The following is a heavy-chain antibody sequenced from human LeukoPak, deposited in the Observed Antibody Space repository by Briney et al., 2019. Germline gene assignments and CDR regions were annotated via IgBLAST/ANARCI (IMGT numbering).Heavy chain of an antibody. D-gene: IGHD2-21*02. J-gene: IGHJ5*02. V-gene: IGHV3-48*03. CDR3: ARGGGDSYCGGDCGNWFDP. CDR2: ISSSGSTI. CDR1: GFTFSSYE. Sequence: GGSPRLSCAASGFTFSSYEMNWVRQAPGKGLEWVSYISSSGSTIYYADSVKGRFTISRDNAKNSLYLQMNSLRAEDTAVYYCARGGGDSYCGGDCGNWFDPWGQGTLVTVSS.